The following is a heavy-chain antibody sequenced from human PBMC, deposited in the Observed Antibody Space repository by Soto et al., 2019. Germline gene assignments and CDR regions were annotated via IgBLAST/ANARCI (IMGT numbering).Heavy chain of an antibody. V-gene: IGHV3-33*01. D-gene: IGHD1-20*01. J-gene: IGHJ6*02. CDR1: GFTFSSYG. CDR3: ARDLITGTVPLYYYYGMDV. Sequence: PGGSLRLSCAASGFTFSSYGMHWVRQAPGKGLEWVAVIWYDGSNKYYADSVKGRFTISRDNSKNTLYLQMNSLRAEDTAVYYCARDLITGTVPLYYYYGMDVWGQGTTVTVSS. CDR2: IWYDGSNK.